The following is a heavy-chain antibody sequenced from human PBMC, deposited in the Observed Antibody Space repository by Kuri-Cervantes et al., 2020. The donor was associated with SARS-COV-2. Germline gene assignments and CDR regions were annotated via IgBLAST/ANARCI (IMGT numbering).Heavy chain of an antibody. D-gene: IGHD2-2*01. V-gene: IGHV3-7*01. CDR3: AREDIVVVPAAIAHTYNWFDP. J-gene: IGHJ5*02. CDR1: GFTFSSYW. Sequence: GGSLRLSCAASGFTFSSYWMSWVRQAPGKGLEWVANIKQDGSEKYYVDSVKGRFTISRDNAKNSLYLQMNSLRAQDTAVYYCAREDIVVVPAAIAHTYNWFDPWGQGTLVTVSS. CDR2: IKQDGSEK.